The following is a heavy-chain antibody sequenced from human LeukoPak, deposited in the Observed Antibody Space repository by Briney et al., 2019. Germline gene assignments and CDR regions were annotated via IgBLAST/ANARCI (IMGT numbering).Heavy chain of an antibody. CDR3: ARDLAGGTTGAYYYYIDV. J-gene: IGHJ6*03. Sequence: PGGSLRLSCAASGFTFSSYWMHWVRQAPGKGLVWVSRINSDGSSTIYADSVKGRYTIPRDNAKNTLYLQMNSLRAEDTAVYYCARDLAGGTTGAYYYYIDVWGKGTTVTVSS. D-gene: IGHD1-1*01. CDR1: GFTFSSYW. CDR2: INSDGSST. V-gene: IGHV3-74*01.